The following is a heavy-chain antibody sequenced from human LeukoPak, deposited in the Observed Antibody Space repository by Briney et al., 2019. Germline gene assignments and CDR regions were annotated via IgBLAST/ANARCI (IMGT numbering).Heavy chain of an antibody. V-gene: IGHV4-4*02. CDR1: GGSISSSNW. CDR3: ARVSGSTYYNGSGSYRKYYFDY. J-gene: IGHJ4*02. Sequence: PSETLSLTCAVSGGSISSSNWWSWVRQPPGKGLEWIGEIYHSGSTNYNPSLKSRVTISVDKSKNQFSLKLSSVTAADTAVYYCARVSGSTYYNGSGSYRKYYFDYWGQGTLVTVSS. CDR2: IYHSGST. D-gene: IGHD3-10*01.